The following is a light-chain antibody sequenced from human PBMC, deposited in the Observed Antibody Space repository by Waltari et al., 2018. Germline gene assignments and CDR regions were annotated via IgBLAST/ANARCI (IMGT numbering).Light chain of an antibody. Sequence: DIQMTQSPSSLSASIGDTITLTCRASQNIRTYLNWSQQKPAKAPKLLIFGASSLPCGVPSRVSGSASETEFTLTISNLQPDDFATYFCQQSFSSPWTFGQGTTV. CDR3: QQSFSSPWT. J-gene: IGKJ1*01. CDR1: QNIRTY. V-gene: IGKV1-39*01. CDR2: GAS.